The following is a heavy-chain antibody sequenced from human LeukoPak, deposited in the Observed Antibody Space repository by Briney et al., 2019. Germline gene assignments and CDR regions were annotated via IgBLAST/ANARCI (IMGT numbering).Heavy chain of an antibody. CDR1: GFTLSTYA. CDR2: TSSSDAGT. V-gene: IGHV3-23*01. D-gene: IGHD3-10*02. Sequence: GGSLRLSCAASGFTLSTYAMSWVRQTPGKGLEWVAATSSSDAGTYHADSVKGRFTISRDNAKNSLYLQMNSLRAEDTAVYYCARLLFGERELDYWGQGTLVTVSS. J-gene: IGHJ4*02. CDR3: ARLLFGERELDY.